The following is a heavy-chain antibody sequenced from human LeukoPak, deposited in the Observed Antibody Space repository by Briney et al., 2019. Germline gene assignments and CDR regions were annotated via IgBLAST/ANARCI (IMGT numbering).Heavy chain of an antibody. CDR1: GDSIRSGSYH. Sequence: SETLSLTCTVSGDSIRSGSYHCGWIRQPPGKGLECIVTLSYSGSTYHNPSLKSRVTIFVDTSKNQFSLKLNSVTAADTAVYFCACGVPPRPYDYWGQGTLVTVSS. CDR3: ACGVPPRPYDY. V-gene: IGHV4-39*01. D-gene: IGHD2-2*01. CDR2: LSYSGST. J-gene: IGHJ4*02.